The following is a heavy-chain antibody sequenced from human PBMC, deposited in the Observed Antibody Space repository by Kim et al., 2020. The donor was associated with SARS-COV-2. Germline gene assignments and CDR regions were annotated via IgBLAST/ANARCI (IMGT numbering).Heavy chain of an antibody. Sequence: NYNPPLKSRVTMSVDTSKNQLSLKLNSVTAADTAVYYCARVGWGGDYELDYWGQGTLVTVSS. V-gene: IGHV4-4*07. D-gene: IGHD4-17*01. CDR3: ARVGWGGDYELDY. J-gene: IGHJ4*02.